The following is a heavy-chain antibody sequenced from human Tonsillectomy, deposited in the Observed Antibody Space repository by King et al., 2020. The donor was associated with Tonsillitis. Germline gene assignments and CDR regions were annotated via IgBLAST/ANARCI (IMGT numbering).Heavy chain of an antibody. CDR1: GFTVSSNY. D-gene: IGHD3-10*01. CDR3: CLWFGELPIFDN. J-gene: IGHJ4*02. V-gene: IGHV3-53*01. Sequence: VQLVGSGGGLIQPGRSLRLSCAASGFTVSSNYMSWVRQAPGKGLEWVSIIYSGGSAYSADSVKGRFTISRDNSKNTLYLQMNSLRAEDTAVYYCCLWFGELPIFDNWGQGTLVIVSS. CDR2: IYSGGSA.